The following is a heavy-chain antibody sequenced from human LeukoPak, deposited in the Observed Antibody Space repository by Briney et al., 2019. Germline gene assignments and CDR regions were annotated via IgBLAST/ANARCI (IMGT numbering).Heavy chain of an antibody. Sequence: GGSLRLSCAASGFTFSSNTMNWVRQAPGKGLEWVSSISSSSSYIYYADSMKGRFTISRDNAKNSLYLQMNGLRAEDTAVYYCAGGVDFDYWGQGTLVTVSS. J-gene: IGHJ4*02. V-gene: IGHV3-21*01. CDR3: AGGVDFDY. CDR1: GFTFSSNT. CDR2: ISSSSSYI.